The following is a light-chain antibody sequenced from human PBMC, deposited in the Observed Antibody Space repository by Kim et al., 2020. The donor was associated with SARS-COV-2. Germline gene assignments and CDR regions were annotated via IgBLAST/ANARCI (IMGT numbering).Light chain of an antibody. J-gene: IGLJ2*01. V-gene: IGLV3-19*01. CDR1: RPTSYY. Sequence: AVGQTVSITCQGHRPTSYYAHWYQQKPGQAPKLVVFGKGNRPSGFPDRFSGSISGFTASLTITGAQAEDEADYYCSSRDSSGDSVVFGGGTQLTVL. CDR3: SSRDSSGDSVV. CDR2: GKG.